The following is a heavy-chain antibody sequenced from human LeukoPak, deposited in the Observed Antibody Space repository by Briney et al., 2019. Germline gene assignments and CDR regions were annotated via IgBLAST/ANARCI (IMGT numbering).Heavy chain of an antibody. J-gene: IGHJ4*02. V-gene: IGHV3-21*01. D-gene: IGHD6-13*01. Sequence: GGSLRLSCAASGFTFNSYSMNWVRQAPGKGLEWVSSISGSNSYIYYADSVKGRFTISRDNAKNSLYLQMNSVRAEDTAVYYCARDFRIIAAAGMYYFDYWGQGTLVTVSS. CDR3: ARDFRIIAAAGMYYFDY. CDR2: ISGSNSYI. CDR1: GFTFNSYS.